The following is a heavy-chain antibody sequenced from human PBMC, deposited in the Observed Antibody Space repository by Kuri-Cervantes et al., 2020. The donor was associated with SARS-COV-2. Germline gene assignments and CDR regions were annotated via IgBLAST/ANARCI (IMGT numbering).Heavy chain of an antibody. D-gene: IGHD3-22*01. J-gene: IGHJ3*02. CDR2: INPNSGGT. CDR3: ARATPFRRLGVISQGGAFDI. Sequence: ASVKVSCKASGYTFTGYYMHWVRQAPGQGLEWMGWINPNSGGTNYAQKFQGWVTMTRDTSISTVYMELSRLRSDDTAGYYCARATPFRRLGVISQGGAFDIWGQGTMVTVSS. V-gene: IGHV1-2*04. CDR1: GYTFTGYY.